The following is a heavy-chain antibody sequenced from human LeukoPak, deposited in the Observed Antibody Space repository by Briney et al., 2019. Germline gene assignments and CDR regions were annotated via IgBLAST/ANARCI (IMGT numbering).Heavy chain of an antibody. J-gene: IGHJ5*02. CDR1: GFTFNNYA. V-gene: IGHV3-23*01. CDR3: ARGPGYGDYEDWFDP. D-gene: IGHD4-17*01. Sequence: GGSLRLSCAASGFTFNNYAMNWVRQAPGKGLEWVSVISGSGGTTYYADSVKGRFTISRDNAKNSLYLQMNSLRAEDTAVYYCARGPGYGDYEDWFDPWGQGTLVTVSS. CDR2: ISGSGGTT.